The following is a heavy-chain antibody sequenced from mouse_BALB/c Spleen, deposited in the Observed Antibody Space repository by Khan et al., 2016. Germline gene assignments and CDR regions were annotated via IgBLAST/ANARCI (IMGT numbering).Heavy chain of an antibody. CDR3: AGGGTTVVDYFDY. CDR1: GFTFSTYA. V-gene: IGHV5-6-5*01. J-gene: IGHJ2*01. D-gene: IGHD1-1*01. CDR2: ISSGGST. Sequence: LVESGGGLVKPGGSLKLPCAASGFTFSTYAISWVRQTPEKRLEWVASISSGGSTYYPDSLKVRFTISRDNARNILYVQMSSLSAEETAMYFGAGGGTTVVDYFDYWGQGTTLTVSS.